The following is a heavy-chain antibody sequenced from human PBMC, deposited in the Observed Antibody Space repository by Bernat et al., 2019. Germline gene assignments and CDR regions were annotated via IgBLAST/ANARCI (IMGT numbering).Heavy chain of an antibody. J-gene: IGHJ6*02. Sequence: QVQVVESGGGVVQPETSLTLSCKGSGFTFGAYAMHWVRQAPGKGLEWVAVIWYDGSNKYYADSVKGRFTISRDNSKNTLYLQMNSLRAEDTAVYYCARDRAIVVVVAATQGGMDVWGQGTTVTVSS. CDR3: ARDRAIVVVVAATQGGMDV. D-gene: IGHD2-15*01. CDR2: IWYDGSNK. V-gene: IGHV3-33*08. CDR1: GFTFGAYA.